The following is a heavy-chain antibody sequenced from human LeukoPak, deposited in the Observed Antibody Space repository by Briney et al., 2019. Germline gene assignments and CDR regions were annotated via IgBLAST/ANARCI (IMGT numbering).Heavy chain of an antibody. CDR1: GGSISSYY. CDR2: IYYSGST. J-gene: IGHJ4*02. D-gene: IGHD4-23*01. Sequence: KPSETLSLTCTVSGGSISSYYWSWVRQPPGKGLEWIGYIYYSGSTNYNPSLKSRVTISVDTSKNQFSLKLGSVTAADTAVYYCAIGLRWPDYWGQGTLVTVSS. CDR3: AIGLRWPDY. V-gene: IGHV4-59*01.